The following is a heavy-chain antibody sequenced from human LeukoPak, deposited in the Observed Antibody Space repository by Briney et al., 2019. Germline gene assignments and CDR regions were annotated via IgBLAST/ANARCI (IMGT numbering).Heavy chain of an antibody. D-gene: IGHD3-3*01. CDR3: ARGLKHYDFWSGYYYYFDY. J-gene: IGHJ4*02. CDR2: INHSGST. CDR1: GGSFSGYY. Sequence: PSETLSLTCAVYGGSFSGYYWGWIRQPPGKGLEWIGEINHSGSTNYNPSLKSRVTISVDTSKNQFSLKLSSVTAADTAVYYCARGLKHYDFWSGYYYYFDYWGQGTLVTVSS. V-gene: IGHV4-34*01.